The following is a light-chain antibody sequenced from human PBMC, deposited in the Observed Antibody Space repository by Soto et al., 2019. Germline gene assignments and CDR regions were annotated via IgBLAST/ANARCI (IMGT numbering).Light chain of an antibody. CDR1: VGL. J-gene: IGLJ1*01. Sequence: QSALSQPASVSGSPGHSITISCTGTVGLVSWYQQHPGKVPKLIIYDDTKRPSGVSSRFSGSKSGNTASLTISGLQTEDEADYYCCLYVGGRTYVFGTGTKVTVL. CDR2: DDT. V-gene: IGLV2-23*01. CDR3: CLYVGGRTYV.